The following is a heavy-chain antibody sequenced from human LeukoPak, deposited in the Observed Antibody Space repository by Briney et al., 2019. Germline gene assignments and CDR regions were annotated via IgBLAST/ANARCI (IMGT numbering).Heavy chain of an antibody. Sequence: ASVKVSCKASGYTFTSYTMNWVRQAPGQGLEWMGWINTNTANPTYAQGFTGRFVFSLDTSVSTAYLQISSLKAEDTAVYYCAREGESQRYDAFDIWGQGTMVTVSS. D-gene: IGHD3-10*01. V-gene: IGHV7-4-1*02. CDR3: AREGESQRYDAFDI. CDR1: GYTFTSYT. CDR2: INTNTANP. J-gene: IGHJ3*02.